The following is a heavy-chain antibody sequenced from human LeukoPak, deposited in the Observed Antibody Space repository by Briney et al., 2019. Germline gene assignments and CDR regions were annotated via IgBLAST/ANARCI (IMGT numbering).Heavy chain of an antibody. V-gene: IGHV3-23*01. CDR3: AKDRVSPGFNLFDP. J-gene: IGHJ5*02. CDR2: INGRGDNT. Sequence: GGSLRLSCAASGFTFSSYAMNWVRQAPGKGLEWVSAINGRGDNTYYADSVKGRFTISRDNSKSMLFLQMNSLRAEDTAIYYRAKDRVSPGFNLFDPWGQGTLVTVSS. CDR1: GFTFSSYA. D-gene: IGHD2/OR15-2a*01.